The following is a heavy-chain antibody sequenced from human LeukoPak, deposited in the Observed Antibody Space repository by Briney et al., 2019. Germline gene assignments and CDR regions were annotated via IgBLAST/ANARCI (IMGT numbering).Heavy chain of an antibody. CDR3: TTVADAGYVDY. D-gene: IGHD6-13*01. CDR2: IKSKTDGGTT. V-gene: IGHV3-15*01. J-gene: IGHJ4*02. Sequence: GGSLRLSCAASGFIFNNAWMSWVRQAPGKGLEWVGRIKSKTDGGTTDYAAPVKGRFTISRDDSKNTLYLQMNSLKTEDTAVYFCTTVADAGYVDYWGQGTLVTVSS. CDR1: GFIFNNAW.